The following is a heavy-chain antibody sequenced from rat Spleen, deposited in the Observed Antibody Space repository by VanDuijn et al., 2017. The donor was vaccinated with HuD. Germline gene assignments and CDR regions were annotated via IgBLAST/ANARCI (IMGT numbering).Heavy chain of an antibody. J-gene: IGHJ2*01. V-gene: IGHV5-25*01. CDR3: AKAGGGSSYFDY. CDR2: ITSGGSNT. Sequence: EVQLVESGGGLVQPGRSLKLSCAASGFTFNSFSMTWVRQAPKKGLEWVATITSGGSNTYYPDSVKGRFTISRDNAKNTLYLQMDSLNSEDTATYCCAKAGGGSSYFDYWGQGVMVTVSS. D-gene: IGHD1-11*01. CDR1: GFTFNSFS.